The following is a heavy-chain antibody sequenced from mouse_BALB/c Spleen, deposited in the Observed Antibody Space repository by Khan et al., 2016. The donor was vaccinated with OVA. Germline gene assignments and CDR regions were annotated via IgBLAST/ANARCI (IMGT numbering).Heavy chain of an antibody. CDR1: GFTFSTYG. D-gene: IGHD1-1*01. V-gene: IGHV5-6*01. Sequence: EVELVESGGDLVKPGGSLKLSCAASGFTFSTYGMSWVRQTPDKRLEWVATVSTGGSYTYYPASVKGRFTISRDNAKNTLYLQMSGLKSEDTAMFYCTRLAYCDDSEGFAYWGQGTLVTVSA. CDR3: TRLAYCDDSEGFAY. CDR2: VSTGGSYT. J-gene: IGHJ3*01.